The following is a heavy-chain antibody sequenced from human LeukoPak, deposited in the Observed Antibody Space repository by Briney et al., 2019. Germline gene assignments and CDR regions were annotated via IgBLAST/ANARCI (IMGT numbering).Heavy chain of an antibody. D-gene: IGHD5/OR15-5a*01. J-gene: IGHJ5*02. V-gene: IGHV1-2*02. CDR2: INANSGGT. Sequence: GSVKVSCKASGYGFSDVYFNWVRQAPGQGLEWMGWINANSGGTNYAQRFQGRVSMYRYLATAYMELSRLTSDDTAVYYCATSSSVTHTRDPWGQGTLVTVSS. CDR3: ATSSSVTHTRDP. CDR1: GYGFSDVY.